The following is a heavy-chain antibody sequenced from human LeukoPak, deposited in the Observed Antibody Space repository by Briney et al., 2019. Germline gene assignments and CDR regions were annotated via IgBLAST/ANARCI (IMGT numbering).Heavy chain of an antibody. J-gene: IGHJ4*02. Sequence: GGSLRLSCAASGFTFSNAWMNWVRQAPGKGLEWVSYISSSGSTIYYADSVKGRFTISRDNAKNSLYLQMNSLRAEDTAVYYCARDVRFLEWLFHPPSTSYYFDYWGQGTLVTVSS. CDR3: ARDVRFLEWLFHPPSTSYYFDY. D-gene: IGHD3-3*01. CDR1: GFTFSNAW. CDR2: ISSSGSTI. V-gene: IGHV3-11*01.